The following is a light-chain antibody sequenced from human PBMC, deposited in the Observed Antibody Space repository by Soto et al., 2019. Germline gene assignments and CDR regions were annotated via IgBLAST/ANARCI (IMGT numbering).Light chain of an antibody. V-gene: IGLV2-14*01. CDR3: NSYTITRGVG. Sequence: QSALTQPASVSGSPGQSITISCTGTRSDVGGYDYVSWYQPHPGKAPKLMIFDVSNRPSGVSHRFSGSKSGNTASLTISGLQAEDEADDYCNSYTITRGVGFGGGTKVTVL. CDR2: DVS. J-gene: IGLJ2*01. CDR1: RSDVGGYDY.